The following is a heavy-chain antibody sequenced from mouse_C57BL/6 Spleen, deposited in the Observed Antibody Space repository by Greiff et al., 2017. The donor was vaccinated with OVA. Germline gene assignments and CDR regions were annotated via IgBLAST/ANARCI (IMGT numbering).Heavy chain of an antibody. CDR3: TRLGLSDYDGDYYAMDY. J-gene: IGHJ4*01. Sequence: QVQLKESGAELVRPGASVTLSCKASGYTFTDYEMHWVKQTPVHGLEWIGAIDPETGGTAYNQKFKGKAILTADKSSSTAYMELRSLTSEDSAVYYCTRLGLSDYDGDYYAMDYWGQGTSVTVSS. CDR1: GYTFTDYE. V-gene: IGHV1-15*01. CDR2: IDPETGGT. D-gene: IGHD2-4*01.